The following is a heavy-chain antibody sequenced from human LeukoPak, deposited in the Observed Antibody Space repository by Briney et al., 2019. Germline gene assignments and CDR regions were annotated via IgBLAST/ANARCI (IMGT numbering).Heavy chain of an antibody. CDR3: ARGYCSGGSCYSVENWFDP. V-gene: IGHV1-2*06. D-gene: IGHD2-15*01. CDR2: INPNSGGT. J-gene: IGHJ5*02. CDR1: GYTFTGYY. Sequence: ASVKVSCKAAGYTFTGYYMFWVRQAPGQGLEWMGRINPNSGGTNYAQKFQGRVTMTRDTSISTAYMELSRLRSDDSAVYYCARGYCSGGSCYSVENWFDPWGQGTLVTVSS.